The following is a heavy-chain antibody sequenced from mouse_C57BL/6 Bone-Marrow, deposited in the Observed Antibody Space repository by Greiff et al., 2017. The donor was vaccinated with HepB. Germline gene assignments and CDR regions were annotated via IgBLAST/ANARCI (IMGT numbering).Heavy chain of an antibody. CDR1: GYTFTDYY. D-gene: IGHD1-1*01. CDR3: ARLYYYGSSYVD. J-gene: IGHJ2*01. V-gene: IGHV1-26*01. CDR2: INPNNGGT. Sequence: VQLKESGPELVKPGASVKISCKASGYTFTDYYMNWVKQSHGKSLEWIGDINPNNGGTSYNQKFKGKATLTVDKSSSTAYMELRSLTSEDSAVYYCARLYYYGSSYVDWGQGTTLTVSS.